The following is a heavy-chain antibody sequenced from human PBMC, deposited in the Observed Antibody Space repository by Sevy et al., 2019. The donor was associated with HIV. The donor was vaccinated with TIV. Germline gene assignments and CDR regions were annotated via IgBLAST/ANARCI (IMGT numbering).Heavy chain of an antibody. J-gene: IGHJ5*02. Sequence: SETLSLTCTVSGGSITSSSYYWGWIRQPPGKGLEWIGSIYYSGSAYYNPSLKSRVTISVDTSKNQFSLKLSSVTAADTALYYCARHKSYSSGWYLSWFDPWGQGTLVTVSS. CDR2: IYYSGSA. D-gene: IGHD6-19*01. CDR1: GGSITSSSYY. V-gene: IGHV4-39*01. CDR3: ARHKSYSSGWYLSWFDP.